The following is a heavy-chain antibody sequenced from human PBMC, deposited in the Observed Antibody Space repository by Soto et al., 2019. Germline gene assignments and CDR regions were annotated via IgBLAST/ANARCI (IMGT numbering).Heavy chain of an antibody. CDR2: ISYDGSNK. J-gene: IGHJ4*02. V-gene: IGHV3-30-3*01. CDR1: GFTFSSYA. Sequence: GSLRLSCAASGFTFSSYAMHWVRQAPGKGLEWVAVISYDGSNKYYADSVKGRFTISRDNSKNTLYLQMNSLRAEDTAVYYCARRVYSSSTSGDYWGQGTLVTVSS. CDR3: ARRVYSSSTSGDY. D-gene: IGHD6-6*01.